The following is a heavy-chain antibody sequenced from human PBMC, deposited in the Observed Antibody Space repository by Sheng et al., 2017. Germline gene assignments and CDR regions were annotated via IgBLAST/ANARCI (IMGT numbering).Heavy chain of an antibody. V-gene: IGHV4-34*01. D-gene: IGHD3-9*01. CDR3: ARGRLYYDILTGYSYYYYGMDV. CDR2: INHSGST. CDR1: GGSFSGYY. Sequence: QVQLQQWGAGLLKPSETLSLTCAVYGGSFSGYYWSWIRQPPGKGLEWIGEINHSGSTNYNPSLKSRVTISVDTSKNQFSLKLSSVTAADTAVYYCARGRLYYDILTGYSYYYYGMDVWGQGTTVTVSS. J-gene: IGHJ6*02.